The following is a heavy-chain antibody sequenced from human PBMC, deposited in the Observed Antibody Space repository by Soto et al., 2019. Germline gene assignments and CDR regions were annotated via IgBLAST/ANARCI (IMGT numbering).Heavy chain of an antibody. V-gene: IGHV3-21*01. J-gene: IGHJ4*02. CDR3: ARAKGFLEWLGRYYFDY. Sequence: VQLVESGGGVVQPGRSLRLSCAASGFTFSSYSMNWVRQAPGKGLEWVSSISSSSSYIYYADSVKGRFTISRDNAKNSLYLQMNSLRAEDTAVYYCARAKGFLEWLGRYYFDYWGQGTLVTVSS. D-gene: IGHD3-3*01. CDR2: ISSSSSYI. CDR1: GFTFSSYS.